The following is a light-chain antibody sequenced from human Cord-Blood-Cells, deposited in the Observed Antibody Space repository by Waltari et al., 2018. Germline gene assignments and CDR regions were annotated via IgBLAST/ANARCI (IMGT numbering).Light chain of an antibody. Sequence: QSALTQPASVSGSPGQSITISCTGTSSDVGSYNLVSWYQQHPGKAPRLMIYEGRKRTSGVSNRFSGSKSGNTASLTISGLQAEDEADYYCCSYAGSSTFVVFGGGTKLTVL. CDR2: EGR. J-gene: IGLJ2*01. CDR1: SSDVGSYNL. CDR3: CSYAGSSTFVV. V-gene: IGLV2-23*03.